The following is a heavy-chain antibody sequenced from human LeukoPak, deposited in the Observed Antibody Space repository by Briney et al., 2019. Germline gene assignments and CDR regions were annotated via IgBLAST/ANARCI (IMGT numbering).Heavy chain of an antibody. Sequence: PGGSLRLSCTASGFTFSSYSMNWVGQAPGKGLEWVSSISSSSSYIYYADSVKGRFTISRDNAKNSLYLQMNSLRAEDTAVYYCARDSNYDYIWGSYWGQGTLVTVSS. CDR3: ARDSNYDYIWGSY. J-gene: IGHJ4*02. CDR2: ISSSSSYI. D-gene: IGHD3-16*01. CDR1: GFTFSSYS. V-gene: IGHV3-21*01.